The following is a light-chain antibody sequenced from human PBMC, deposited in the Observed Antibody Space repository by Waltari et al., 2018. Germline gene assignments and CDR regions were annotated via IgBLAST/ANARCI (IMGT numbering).Light chain of an antibody. Sequence: VLTQSPGTLSLSPGERVTLSCRASQSLTKRYLAWSQQKPGPPPRLLIYGASSRAAGIPDRFSGSGSGTDFTLTISRLEPEDFAVYYCQQYGSSILYTFGQGTKLEIK. CDR1: QSLTKRY. J-gene: IGKJ2*01. CDR3: QQYGSSILYT. V-gene: IGKV3-20*01. CDR2: GAS.